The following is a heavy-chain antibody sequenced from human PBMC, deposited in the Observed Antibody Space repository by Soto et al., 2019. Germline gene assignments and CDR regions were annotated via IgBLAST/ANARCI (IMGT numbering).Heavy chain of an antibody. CDR1: GFTFSNYG. V-gene: IGHV3-30*18. D-gene: IGHD2-21*02. CDR2: ISHDGGTE. J-gene: IGHJ6*02. CDR3: ANDLVVVTEAGMDV. Sequence: QVQLVESGGGVVQPGRSLRLSCAASGFTFSNYGIHWVRQAPGKGLEWVALISHDGGTEYYADSAKGRFTVSRDNAKNTVHLQMNSLRPEDTALYYCANDLVVVTEAGMDVWGQGTTVIVSS.